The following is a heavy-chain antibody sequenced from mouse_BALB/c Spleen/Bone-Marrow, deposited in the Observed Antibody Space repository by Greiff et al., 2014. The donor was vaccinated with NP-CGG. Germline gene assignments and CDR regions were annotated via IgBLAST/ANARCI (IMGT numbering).Heavy chain of an antibody. J-gene: IGHJ4*01. CDR2: IYPGDGDT. V-gene: IGHV1-82*01. D-gene: IGHD1-1*01. Sequence: QVQLQQSGPELAKPGASVKISCTGSGYAFSSSWMNWVKQRPGQGLEWIGRIYPGDGDTNSNGRFKGKATLTADRSPNTAYMQLSSLTSVDSAVYFCARSAYYGSSYGAMDYWGQGTSVTVST. CDR1: GYAFSSSW. CDR3: ARSAYYGSSYGAMDY.